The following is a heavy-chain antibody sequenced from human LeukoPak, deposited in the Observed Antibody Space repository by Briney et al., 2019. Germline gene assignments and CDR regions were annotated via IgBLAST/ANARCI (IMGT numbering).Heavy chain of an antibody. D-gene: IGHD2-15*01. Sequence: PGRSLRLSCAASGFTFSSYAMHWVRQAPGKGLEWVAVISYDGSNKYYADSVKGRFIISRDNSKNTLYLQMNSLRAEDTAVYYCATQYCSGGSCSQRQLGYWGQGTLVTVSS. J-gene: IGHJ4*02. CDR2: ISYDGSNK. V-gene: IGHV3-30-3*01. CDR1: GFTFSSYA. CDR3: ATQYCSGGSCSQRQLGY.